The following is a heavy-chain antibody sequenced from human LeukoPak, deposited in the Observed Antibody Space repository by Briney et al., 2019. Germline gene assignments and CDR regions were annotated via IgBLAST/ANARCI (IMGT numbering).Heavy chain of an antibody. CDR1: GFTFSDYY. CDR2: ITSSGCTI. J-gene: IGHJ3*02. CDR3: ARQWQVAFDI. Sequence: GGALRLSCGASGFTFSDYYMSWIRQAPGRGVEWVSYITSSGCTIYYADSMKGRLANSMHKAKNSLYLQMNSLRAEDTAVYYCARQWQVAFDIWGQGTMVTVSS. D-gene: IGHD6-19*01. V-gene: IGHV3-11*01.